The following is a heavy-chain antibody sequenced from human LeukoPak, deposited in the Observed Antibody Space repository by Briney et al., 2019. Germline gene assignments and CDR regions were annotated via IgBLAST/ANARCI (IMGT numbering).Heavy chain of an antibody. V-gene: IGHV3-23*01. J-gene: IGHJ4*02. D-gene: IGHD5-12*01. Sequence: GGSLRLSCAASGFRFSNYAMNWVRQAPGKGLEWVSLIIGSSGSTFYADSVKGRFTISRDISKNTLYLQMNSLRDEDTGLYYCAKGGYDYVEIGYFDYWGQGSLVTVSS. CDR2: IIGSSGST. CDR3: AKGGYDYVEIGYFDY. CDR1: GFRFSNYA.